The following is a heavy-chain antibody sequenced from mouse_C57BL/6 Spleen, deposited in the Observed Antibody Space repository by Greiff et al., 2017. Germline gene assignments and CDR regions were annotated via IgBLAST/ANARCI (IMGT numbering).Heavy chain of an antibody. CDR3: ARLIYDGYHYYARDY. J-gene: IGHJ4*01. V-gene: IGHV1-53*01. D-gene: IGHD2-3*01. CDR2: INPSNGGT. Sequence: VQLQQPGTELVKPGASVKLSCKASGYTFTSYWMHWVKQRPGQGLEWIGNINPSNGGTNYNEKFKSKATLTVDKSSSTAYMQLSSLTSEDSAVYYCARLIYDGYHYYARDYWGQGTSVTVSS. CDR1: GYTFTSYW.